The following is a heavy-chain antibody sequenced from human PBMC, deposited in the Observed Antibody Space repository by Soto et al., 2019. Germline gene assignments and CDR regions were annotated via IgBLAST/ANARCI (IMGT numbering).Heavy chain of an antibody. J-gene: IGHJ5*02. CDR3: ARGKVTPLGYCSSTSCYAGSRFDP. Sequence: QVQLQQWGAGLLKPSETLSLTCAVYGGSFSGYYWSWIRQPPGKGLEWIGEINHSGSTNYNPSLKSRVTISVDTSKNQFSLKLSSVTAADTAVYYCARGKVTPLGYCSSTSCYAGSRFDPWGQGTLVTVSS. CDR2: INHSGST. V-gene: IGHV4-34*01. D-gene: IGHD2-2*01. CDR1: GGSFSGYY.